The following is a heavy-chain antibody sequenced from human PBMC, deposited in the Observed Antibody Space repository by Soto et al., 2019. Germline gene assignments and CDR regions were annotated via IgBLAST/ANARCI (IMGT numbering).Heavy chain of an antibody. CDR1: GYAFSGYR. CDR2: ISGYNGNT. Sequence: QVQLVQSGAEMKQPGASVKVSCKTSGYAFSGYRLSWVRQGPGQGLEWMGWISGYNGNTDYAQKFQGRVTMTTDTCRSTAYMELRSLRSDDTAVYYCARDLGPPNWFDSWGQGTLVTISS. D-gene: IGHD2-8*01. CDR3: ARDLGPPNWFDS. V-gene: IGHV1-18*01. J-gene: IGHJ5*01.